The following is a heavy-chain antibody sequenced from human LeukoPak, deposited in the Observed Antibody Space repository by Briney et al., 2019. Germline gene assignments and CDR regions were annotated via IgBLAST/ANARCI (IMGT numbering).Heavy chain of an antibody. V-gene: IGHV3-23*01. Sequence: GGSLRLSCAASGFTFSSYAMSWVRQAPGKGLEWVSAISGSGGSTYYADSVKGRFTISRDNSKNTLYLQVNSLRAEDTAVYYCAKSPLYYDILTGIPFDYWGQGTLVTVSS. J-gene: IGHJ4*02. CDR1: GFTFSSYA. CDR3: AKSPLYYDILTGIPFDY. D-gene: IGHD3-9*01. CDR2: ISGSGGST.